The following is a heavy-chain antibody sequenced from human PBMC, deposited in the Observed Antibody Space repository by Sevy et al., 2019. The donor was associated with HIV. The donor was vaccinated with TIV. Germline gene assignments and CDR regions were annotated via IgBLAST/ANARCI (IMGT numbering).Heavy chain of an antibody. CDR1: GGTFSSYA. J-gene: IGHJ3*02. CDR2: IIPIFGTA. V-gene: IGHV1-69*13. CDR3: AREADYYDSSGYGNAFDI. D-gene: IGHD3-22*01. Sequence: ASVKVSCKASGGTFSSYAISWVRRAPGQGLEWMGGIIPIFGTANYAQKFQGRVTITADESTSTAYMELSSLRSEDTAVYYCAREADYYDSSGYGNAFDIWGQGTMVTVSS.